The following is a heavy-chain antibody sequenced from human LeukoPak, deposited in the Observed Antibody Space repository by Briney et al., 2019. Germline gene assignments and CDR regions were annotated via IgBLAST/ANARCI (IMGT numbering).Heavy chain of an antibody. CDR1: GGIDTISAYF. CDR3: ARLGPVERGPFDY. Sequence: SETLSLTCPVSGGIDTISAYFWGWIRQTPGEGLEWIGTIYHSGSTYYSSSLHSRVALSVDTSKTQFSLRLSSVSAADTAVYYCARLGPVERGPFDYWGQGTLVTVSS. V-gene: IGHV4-39*01. CDR2: IYHSGST. D-gene: IGHD5-12*01. J-gene: IGHJ4*02.